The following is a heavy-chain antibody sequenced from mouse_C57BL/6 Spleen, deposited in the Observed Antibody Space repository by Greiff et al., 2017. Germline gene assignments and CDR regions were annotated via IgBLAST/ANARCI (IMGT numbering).Heavy chain of an antibody. CDR2: INSDGGST. V-gene: IGHV5-2*03. Sequence: EVMLVESGGGLVQPGESLKLSCESNEYEFPSHDMSWVRKTPEKRLELVAAINSDGGSTYYPDTMERRFIISRDNTKKPLYLQMGSLRSEDPALYYFARLWLEWYFDVWGTGTTVTVSS. D-gene: IGHD2-2*01. CDR3: ARLWLEWYFDV. CDR1: EYEFPSHD. J-gene: IGHJ1*03.